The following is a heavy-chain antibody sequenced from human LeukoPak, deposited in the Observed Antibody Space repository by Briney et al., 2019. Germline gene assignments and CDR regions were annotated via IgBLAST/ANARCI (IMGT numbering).Heavy chain of an antibody. J-gene: IGHJ3*01. CDR2: ISGSGSST. CDR3: AKVLCGDFDAFDV. V-gene: IGHV3-23*01. CDR1: GFTFSSYG. D-gene: IGHD4-17*01. Sequence: GGSLRLSCAASGFTFSSYGMSWVRQAPGQGLEWVSLISGSGSSTYYADSVKGRFTISRDNSKNTLYLQMNSLRAEDTAVYCCAKVLCGDFDAFDVWGQGTKVTVSS.